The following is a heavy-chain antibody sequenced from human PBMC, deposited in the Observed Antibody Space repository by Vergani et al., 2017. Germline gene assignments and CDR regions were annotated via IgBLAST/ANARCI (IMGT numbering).Heavy chain of an antibody. CDR1: GGSISSGGYY. V-gene: IGHV4-30-4*08. CDR2: IYYSGST. Sequence: QVQLQESGPGLVKPSQTLSLTCTVSGGSISSGGYYWSWIRQPPGKGLEWIGYIYYSGSTYYNPSLKSRVTISVDTSKNQFSLKLSSVTAADTAVYYCARETRVDITMRHFDYWGQGTLVTVSS. J-gene: IGHJ4*02. CDR3: ARETRVDITMRHFDY. D-gene: IGHD3-22*01.